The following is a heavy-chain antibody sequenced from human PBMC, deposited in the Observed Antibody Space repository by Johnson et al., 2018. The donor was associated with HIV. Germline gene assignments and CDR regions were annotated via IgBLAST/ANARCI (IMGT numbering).Heavy chain of an antibody. CDR1: GFTFSDYY. CDR2: ISSSGSTI. CDR3: AKDLSGRRAIAVAGPPDALDI. D-gene: IGHD6-19*01. Sequence: QVQLVESGGGVVQPGRSLRLSCAASGFTFSDYYMSWIRQAPGKGLEWVSYISSSGSTIYYADSVKGRFTISRDNSKNTLYLQMNSLRAEDTAVYYCAKDLSGRRAIAVAGPPDALDIWGQGTMVTVSS. V-gene: IGHV3-11*01. J-gene: IGHJ3*02.